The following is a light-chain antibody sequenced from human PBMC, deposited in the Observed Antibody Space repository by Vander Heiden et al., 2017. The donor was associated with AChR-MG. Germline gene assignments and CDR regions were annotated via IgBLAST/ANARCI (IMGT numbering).Light chain of an antibody. Sequence: QMTQSPSSVSASIGDRVTITCQASQDIRFYLNWYQHKPGKSPKLLIHAASNLEIGVPSRFSGSGSGTDFSFSINGVQPEDSATYYCQQKESPPYTFGQGTKLEIK. V-gene: IGKV1-33*01. J-gene: IGKJ2*01. CDR3: QQKESPPYT. CDR1: QDIRFY. CDR2: AAS.